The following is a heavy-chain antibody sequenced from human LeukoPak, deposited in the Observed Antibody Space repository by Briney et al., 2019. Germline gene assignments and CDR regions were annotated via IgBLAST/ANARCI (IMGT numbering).Heavy chain of an antibody. D-gene: IGHD4-17*01. V-gene: IGHV1-2*02. CDR1: GYSFTGYY. CDR3: ARANGGGAYYPFDY. J-gene: IGHJ4*02. Sequence: GESLKISCKASGYSFTGYYIHWVRQAPGQGLEWMGWINPYSGDTDSAQKFQGRVAVTRDTSITTAYMDLSRLTSDDTAVYYCARANGGGAYYPFDYWGQGALVTVSS. CDR2: INPYSGDT.